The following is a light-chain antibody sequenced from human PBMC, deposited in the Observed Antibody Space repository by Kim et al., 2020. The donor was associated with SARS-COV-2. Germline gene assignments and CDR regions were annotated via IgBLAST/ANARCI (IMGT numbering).Light chain of an antibody. CDR2: STT. CDR3: LLYCGGTQLWV. Sequence: VTLTWASSTGAVTSGYYANWFQQNPGQAPRALIYSTTKKHSWTPARFSGSLLGGKAALTLSGVQPDDEADYYCLLYCGGTQLWVFGGGTQLTVL. V-gene: IGLV7-43*01. J-gene: IGLJ3*02. CDR1: TGAVTSGYY.